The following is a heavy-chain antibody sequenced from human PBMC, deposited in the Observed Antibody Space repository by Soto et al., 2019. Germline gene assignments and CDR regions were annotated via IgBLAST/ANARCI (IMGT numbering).Heavy chain of an antibody. CDR2: INPSGGST. CDR3: ARDDLVGEYGSYPPRYYFDY. D-gene: IGHD5-12*01. V-gene: IGHV1-46*01. J-gene: IGHJ4*02. CDR1: GYTFTSYY. Sequence: GASVKVSCKASGYTFTSYYMHWVRQAPGQGLEWMGIINPSGGSTSYAQKFQGRVTMTRDTSTSTVYMELSSLRSEDTAVYYCARDDLVGEYGSYPPRYYFDYWGQGTLVTVSS.